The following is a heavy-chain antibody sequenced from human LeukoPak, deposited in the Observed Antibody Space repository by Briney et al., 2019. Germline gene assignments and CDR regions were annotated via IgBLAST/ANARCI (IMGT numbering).Heavy chain of an antibody. J-gene: IGHJ4*02. CDR2: IYYSGST. CDR1: GGSVSSGTYY. Sequence: PSETLPLTCTVSGGSVSSGTYYWSWLRQPPGKGLEWIGFIYYSGSTNYNPSLKSRVTISVDTSKNQFSLKLSSVTAADTAVYYCARMYSNYFDYWGQGTLVTVSS. D-gene: IGHD4-11*01. CDR3: ARMYSNYFDY. V-gene: IGHV4-61*01.